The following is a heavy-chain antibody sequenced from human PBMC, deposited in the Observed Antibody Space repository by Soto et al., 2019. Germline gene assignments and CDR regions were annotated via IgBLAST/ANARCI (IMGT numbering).Heavy chain of an antibody. CDR2: INPSGGST. CDR1: GYTFTSYY. CDR3: ASALRSYNGMDV. V-gene: IGHV1-46*01. Sequence: ASVKVSCKASGYTFTSYYMHWVRQAPGQGLEWMGIINPSGGSTSYAQKFQGRVTMTRDTSTSTVYMELSSLRSEDTAVYYCASALRSYNGMDVWGQGTTVTVSS. J-gene: IGHJ6*02.